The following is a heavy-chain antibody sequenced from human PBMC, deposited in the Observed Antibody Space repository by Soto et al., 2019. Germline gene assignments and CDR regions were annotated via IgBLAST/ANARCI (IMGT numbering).Heavy chain of an antibody. CDR2: ISYDGSNK. Sequence: QVQLVESGGGVVQPGRSLRLSCAASGFTFSSYAMHWVRQAPGKGLEWVAVISYDGSNKYYADSVKGRFTISRDNSKNTLYLQMNSLRAEDTAVYYCARDHRESSSWDYWGQGTLVTVSS. D-gene: IGHD6-13*01. J-gene: IGHJ4*02. V-gene: IGHV3-30-3*01. CDR1: GFTFSSYA. CDR3: ARDHRESSSWDY.